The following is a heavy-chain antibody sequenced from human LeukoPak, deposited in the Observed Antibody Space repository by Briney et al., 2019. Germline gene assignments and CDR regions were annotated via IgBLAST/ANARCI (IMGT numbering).Heavy chain of an antibody. D-gene: IGHD2-15*01. CDR1: GFTFPKYW. CDR3: ARQVPGCSGGSCYSGWFDP. CDR2: IYPGDSDT. V-gene: IGHV5-51*01. J-gene: IGHJ5*02. Sequence: GESLKISCKGSGFTFPKYWIGWVRQMPGKGLEWMGIIYPGDSDTRYSPSFQGQVTMSADKSISTAYLQWSSLKASDTAMYYCARQVPGCSGGSCYSGWFDPWGQGTLVTVSS.